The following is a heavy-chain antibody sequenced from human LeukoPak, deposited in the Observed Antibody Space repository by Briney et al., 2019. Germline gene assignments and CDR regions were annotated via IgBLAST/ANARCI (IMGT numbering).Heavy chain of an antibody. J-gene: IGHJ4*02. Sequence: SQTLSLTCTVSGGSSSSCSYYWSWIRLPAGKGLEWIGRIYTSGSTNYNPSLKSRVTISVDTSKNQFSLKLNSVTAADTAVYYCGRVTTGGYYNWWGQGTLVTVSS. CDR1: GGSSSSCSYY. V-gene: IGHV4-61*02. D-gene: IGHD3-22*01. CDR2: IYTSGST. CDR3: GRVTTGGYYNW.